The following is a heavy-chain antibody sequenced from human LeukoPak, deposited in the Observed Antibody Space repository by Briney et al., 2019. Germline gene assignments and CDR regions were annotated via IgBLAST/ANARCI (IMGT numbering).Heavy chain of an antibody. CDR2: ISGSGGNT. D-gene: IGHD4-23*01. CDR3: AKPPMVVIRTTYYYYYMDV. CDR1: GFTFSSYS. J-gene: IGHJ6*03. Sequence: AGGSLRLSCAASGFTFSSYSMSWVRQAPGKGLEWVSAISGSGGNTLYADSVKGPFSIARDNSKNKLCLQTNSLRAEDTAVYYCAKPPMVVIRTTYYYYYMDVWGKGTTVTVSS. V-gene: IGHV3-23*01.